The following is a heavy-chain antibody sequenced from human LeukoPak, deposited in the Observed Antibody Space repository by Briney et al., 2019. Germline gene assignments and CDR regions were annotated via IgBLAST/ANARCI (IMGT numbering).Heavy chain of an antibody. J-gene: IGHJ5*02. V-gene: IGHV3-7*05. D-gene: IGHD3-10*01. Sequence: GGSLRLSCVASGFXFRNYWMTWVRQAPGKGLEWVADIHKDGSEKYFVASVRGRFTISRDNAKDSLYLQMSSLRAEDTAVYYCVTGSSGTVVRGVAWAWFDPWGQGTLVTVSS. CDR1: GFXFRNYW. CDR2: IHKDGSEK. CDR3: VTGSSGTVVRGVAWAWFDP.